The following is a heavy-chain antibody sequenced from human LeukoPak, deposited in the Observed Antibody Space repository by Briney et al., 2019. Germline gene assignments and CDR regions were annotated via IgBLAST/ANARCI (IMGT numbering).Heavy chain of an antibody. V-gene: IGHV3-7*01. CDR1: GFSLSSYW. CDR2: IKPDGSDT. D-gene: IGHD3-10*01. Sequence: GSLRLSCEASGFSLSSYWMSWVRLAPGKGLEWVANIKPDGSDTRQVDSVKGRFTISRDNAKNSLYLQMSGLRGEDTAVYYCARGGASSKPLDAWGQGTLVTVSS. J-gene: IGHJ5*02. CDR3: ARGGASSKPLDA.